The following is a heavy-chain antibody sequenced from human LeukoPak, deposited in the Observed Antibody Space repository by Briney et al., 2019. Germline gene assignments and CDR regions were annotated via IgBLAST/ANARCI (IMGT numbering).Heavy chain of an antibody. CDR3: ARHLSDITSSPNY. J-gene: IGHJ4*02. CDR1: AYSFSSYW. V-gene: IGHV5-51*01. D-gene: IGHD2-2*01. CDR2: IYPRDSRT. Sequence: GESLKISCKGSAYSFSSYWIAWLREMPGKGLEWMGVIYPRDSRTTYSPSFQGQVTISADKSISTAYLQWTSLKDSDTAMYYCARHLSDITSSPNYWGPGTLVTVSS.